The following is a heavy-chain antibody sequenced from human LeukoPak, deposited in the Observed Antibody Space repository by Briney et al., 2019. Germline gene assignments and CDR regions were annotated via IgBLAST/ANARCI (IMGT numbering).Heavy chain of an antibody. CDR3: ARVSEPITMVRGVTPGDYYYYYMDV. CDR1: GYTFTSYD. V-gene: IGHV1-8*01. CDR2: MNPNSGNT. Sequence: ASVKVSCKASGYTFTSYDINWVRQATGQGLEWMGWMNPNSGNTGYAQKFQGRVTMTRNTSISTAYMELSSLRSEDTAVYYCARVSEPITMVRGVTPGDYYYYYMDVWGKGTTVTVSS. D-gene: IGHD3-10*01. J-gene: IGHJ6*03.